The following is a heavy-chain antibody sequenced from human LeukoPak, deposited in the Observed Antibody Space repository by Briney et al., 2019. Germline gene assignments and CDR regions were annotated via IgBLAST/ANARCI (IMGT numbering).Heavy chain of an antibody. J-gene: IGHJ5*02. CDR3: ARVDLEWLLLSWFDP. V-gene: IGHV3-21*01. D-gene: IGHD3-22*01. CDR1: GFTFSSYS. Sequence: PGGSLRVSCAASGFTFSSYSMNWVRQAPGKGLEWVSSISSSSSYIYYADSVKGRFTISRDNAKNSLYLQMNSLRAEDTAVYYCARVDLEWLLLSWFDPWGQGTLVTVSS. CDR2: ISSSSSYI.